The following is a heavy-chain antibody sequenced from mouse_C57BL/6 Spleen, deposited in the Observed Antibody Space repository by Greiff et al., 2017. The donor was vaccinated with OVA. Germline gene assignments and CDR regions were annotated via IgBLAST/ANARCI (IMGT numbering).Heavy chain of an antibody. Sequence: VKLVESGAELMKPGASVKLSCTATGYTFTGYWIEWVKQRPGHGLEWIGEILTGSGSTNYNEKFKGKATFTTDTSSNTAYLQLSSLTTEDSAIYYCARRRYGNYDWYFDDWGTGTTVTVSS. D-gene: IGHD2-1*01. CDR3: ARRRYGNYDWYFDD. CDR2: ILTGSGST. V-gene: IGHV1-9*01. J-gene: IGHJ1*03. CDR1: GYTFTGYW.